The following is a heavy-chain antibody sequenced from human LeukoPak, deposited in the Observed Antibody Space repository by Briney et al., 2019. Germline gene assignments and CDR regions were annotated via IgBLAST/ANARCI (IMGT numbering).Heavy chain of an antibody. CDR3: ARGAVAGPKAADY. V-gene: IGHV1-2*04. Sequence: GSSVKVSCKASGYTFTGYYMHWVRQAPGQGLEWMGWINPNSGGANYAQKFQGWVTMTRDTSISTAYMELSRLRSDDTAVYYCARGAVAGPKAADYWGQGTLVTVSS. J-gene: IGHJ4*02. CDR2: INPNSGGA. D-gene: IGHD6-19*01. CDR1: GYTFTGYY.